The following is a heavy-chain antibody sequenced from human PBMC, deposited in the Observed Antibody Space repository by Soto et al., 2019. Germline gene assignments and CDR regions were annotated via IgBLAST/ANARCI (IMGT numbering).Heavy chain of an antibody. CDR1: GDSISRNY. V-gene: IGHV4-59*01. J-gene: IGHJ5*02. CDR3: ARDPSGQPQLYRFDP. Sequence: DTLSLTCSVSGDSISRNYWGWIRQPPGKGLEWVGSISYSGSTFYNPSLKSRVTISMDTSKNQLSLRLTSVTAADTAVYYCARDPSGQPQLYRFDPWGKGTMVTVSS. D-gene: IGHD5-12*01. CDR2: ISYSGST.